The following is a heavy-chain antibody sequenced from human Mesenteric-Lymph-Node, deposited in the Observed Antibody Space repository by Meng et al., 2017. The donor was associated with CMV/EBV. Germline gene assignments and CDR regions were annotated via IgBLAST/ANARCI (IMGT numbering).Heavy chain of an antibody. CDR1: GYTFTSHP. Sequence: SCTSSGYTFTSHPMNWVQQAPGQGLEWMGWINTNTGAPTYAQGFTGRFVLSLDTSLSTAYLQISSLKAEDTAVYYCARDGLGINVFDYWGQGTLVTVSS. CDR2: INTNTGAP. CDR3: ARDGLGINVFDY. D-gene: IGHD3/OR15-3a*01. J-gene: IGHJ4*02. V-gene: IGHV7-4-1*02.